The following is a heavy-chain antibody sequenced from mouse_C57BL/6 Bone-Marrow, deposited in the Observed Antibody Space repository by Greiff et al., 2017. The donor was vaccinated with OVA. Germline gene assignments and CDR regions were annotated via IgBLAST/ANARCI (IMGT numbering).Heavy chain of an antibody. Sequence: DVKLQESGPVLVKPGASVKMSCKASGYTFTDYYMNWVKQSHGKSLEWIGVINPYNGGTSYNQKFKGKATLTVDKSSSTAYMGLNSLTSEDSAVYYCARWGVTTEGDYFDYWGQGTTLTVSS. J-gene: IGHJ2*01. CDR1: GYTFTDYY. CDR2: INPYNGGT. CDR3: ARWGVTTEGDYFDY. V-gene: IGHV1-19*01. D-gene: IGHD2-2*01.